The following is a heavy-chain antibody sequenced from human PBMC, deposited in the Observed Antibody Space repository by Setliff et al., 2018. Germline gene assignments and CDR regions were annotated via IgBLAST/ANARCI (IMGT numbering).Heavy chain of an antibody. CDR1: GGSISSHY. D-gene: IGHD6-19*01. V-gene: IGHV4-59*11. CDR2: IYYSGST. J-gene: IGHJ4*02. CDR3: ARDRSSIAVAGGGVDY. Sequence: SETLSLTCTVSGGSISSHYWSWIRQPPGKGLEWIGSIYYSGSTNYNPSLKSRVTISVDTSKNQFSLKLSSVTAADTAVYYCARDRSSIAVAGGGVDYWGQGTRVTVS.